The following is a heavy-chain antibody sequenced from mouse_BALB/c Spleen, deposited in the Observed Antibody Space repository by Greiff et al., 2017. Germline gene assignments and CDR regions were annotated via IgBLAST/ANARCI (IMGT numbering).Heavy chain of an antibody. Sequence: EVKVVESGGGLVKPGGSLKLSCAASGFAFSSYDMSWVRQTPEKRLEWVAYISSGGGSTYYPDTVKGRFTISRDNAKNTLYLQMSSLKSEDTAMYYCARHQGGNYYWYFDVWGAGTTVTVSS. J-gene: IGHJ1*01. CDR3: ARHQGGNYYWYFDV. CDR1: GFAFSSYD. V-gene: IGHV5-12-1*01. D-gene: IGHD2-1*01. CDR2: ISSGGGST.